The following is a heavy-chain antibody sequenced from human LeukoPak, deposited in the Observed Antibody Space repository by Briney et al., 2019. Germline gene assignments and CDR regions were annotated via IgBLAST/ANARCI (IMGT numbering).Heavy chain of an antibody. CDR2: ISSSSSTI. J-gene: IGHJ5*02. CDR3: ARYHGNWFDP. D-gene: IGHD1-14*01. Sequence: GGSLRLSCAASGLTFSNSWMNWVRQAPGKGLEWVSYISSSSSTIYFADSVKGRFTISRDNAKNSLYLQMNSLRAEDTAVYYCARYHGNWFDPWGQGTLVTVSS. V-gene: IGHV3-48*01. CDR1: GLTFSNSW.